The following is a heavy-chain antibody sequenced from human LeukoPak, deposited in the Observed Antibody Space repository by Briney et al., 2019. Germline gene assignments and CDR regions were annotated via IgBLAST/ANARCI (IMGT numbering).Heavy chain of an antibody. Sequence: PGGSLRLSCAAPGFTFSNYALTWVRQAPGKGLEWVSSISGSGGNTYYADSVKGRFTFSRDNSKNTLYLQMNNLRAEDTAMYFCAKPRSSINWDPFDSWGQGALVTVSS. CDR3: AKPRSSINWDPFDS. CDR2: ISGSGGNT. D-gene: IGHD6-13*01. CDR1: GFTFSNYA. V-gene: IGHV3-23*01. J-gene: IGHJ4*02.